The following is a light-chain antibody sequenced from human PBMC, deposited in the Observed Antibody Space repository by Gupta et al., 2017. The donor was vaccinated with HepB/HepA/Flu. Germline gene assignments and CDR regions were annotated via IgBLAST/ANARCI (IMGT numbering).Light chain of an antibody. V-gene: IGKV4-1*01. CDR1: QSVLYSSNNKNY. Sequence: DIVMTQSPDSLAVSLGERATINCKSSQSVLYSSNNKNYLAWYQQKPGQPPKLLIFWASTRESGVPDRFSGGGSGTDFTLTISSLLAEDVAVYYCQQDDSTPLTFGGGTKVEIK. CDR3: QQDDSTPLT. CDR2: WAS. J-gene: IGKJ4*01.